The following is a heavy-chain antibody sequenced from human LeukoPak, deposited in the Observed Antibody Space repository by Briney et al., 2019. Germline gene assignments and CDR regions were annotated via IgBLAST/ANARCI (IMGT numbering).Heavy chain of an antibody. Sequence: SETLSLTCTVSGGSISSRTYYWGWIRQPPGKGLEWIGSVDYSGNTYYNPPLKSRVTISVDTSKNQFSLKLSPVTAADTAVYYCARVGVDYSGNIIKYFFDYWGQGTLVTVSS. J-gene: IGHJ4*02. CDR1: GGSISSRTYY. CDR3: ARVGVDYSGNIIKYFFDY. CDR2: VDYSGNT. D-gene: IGHD4-23*01. V-gene: IGHV4-39*07.